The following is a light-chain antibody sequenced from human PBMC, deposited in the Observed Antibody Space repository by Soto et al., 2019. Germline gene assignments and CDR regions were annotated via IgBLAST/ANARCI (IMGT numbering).Light chain of an antibody. Sequence: QSALTQPASVSGSPGQSITVSCTGTSSDVGGYNYVSWYQQHPGKAPRLMIYDVTNRPSGVSDRFSGSKSGNTASLTISGLQAEDEADYYCSPYRRGSTYVFGTGTKLTVL. V-gene: IGLV2-14*03. CDR3: SPYRRGSTYV. CDR1: SSDVGGYNY. CDR2: DVT. J-gene: IGLJ1*01.